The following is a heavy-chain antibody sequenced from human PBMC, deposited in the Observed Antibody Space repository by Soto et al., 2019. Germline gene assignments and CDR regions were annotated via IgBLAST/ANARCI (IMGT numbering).Heavy chain of an antibody. V-gene: IGHV1-69*13. CDR3: ARGLRGVNFPFDYYGMDV. J-gene: IGHJ6*02. CDR2: IIPIFGTA. D-gene: IGHD3-10*01. CDR1: GGTFSSYA. Sequence: SVKVSCKASGGTFSSYAISWVRQAPGQGLEWMGGIIPIFGTANYAQKFQGRVTITADESTSTAYMELSSLRSEDTAVYYCARGLRGVNFPFDYYGMDVWGQGTTVTVSS.